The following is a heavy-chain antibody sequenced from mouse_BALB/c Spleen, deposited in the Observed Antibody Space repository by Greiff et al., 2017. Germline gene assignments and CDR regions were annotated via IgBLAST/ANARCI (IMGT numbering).Heavy chain of an antibody. Sequence: EVKLMESGAELVKPGASGKLSCTASGFNIKATYMHWVMQRPEQGLEGIGRIVPANGNTKYDPKFQGKATITAATSSNTAYLQRSSLTSEDTAVYYCARLGRVAMDYWGQGTSVTVSS. CDR1: GFNIKATY. CDR2: IVPANGNT. D-gene: IGHD4-1*01. CDR3: ARLGRVAMDY. V-gene: IGHV14-3*02. J-gene: IGHJ4*01.